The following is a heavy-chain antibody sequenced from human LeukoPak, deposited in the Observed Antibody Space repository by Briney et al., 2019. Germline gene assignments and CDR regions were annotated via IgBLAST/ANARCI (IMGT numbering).Heavy chain of an antibody. CDR2: INHSGST. CDR1: GGSFSGYY. J-gene: IGHJ5*02. CDR3: ARGRTLIPRHNWFDP. Sequence: SETLSLTCAVYGGSFSGYYWSWIRQPPGKGLEWIGEINHSGSTNYNPSLKSRVTISVDTSKNQFSLKLSSVTAADTAVYYCARGRTLIPRHNWFDPWGQGTLVTVSS. D-gene: IGHD1-1*01. V-gene: IGHV4-34*01.